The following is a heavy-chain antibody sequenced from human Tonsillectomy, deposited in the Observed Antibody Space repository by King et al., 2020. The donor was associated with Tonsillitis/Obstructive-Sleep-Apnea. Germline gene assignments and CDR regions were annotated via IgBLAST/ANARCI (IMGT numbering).Heavy chain of an antibody. V-gene: IGHV1-69*10. Sequence: VQLVESGTEVKKPGSSVKVSCKASGGTFSSYAISWVRQAPGQGLEWMGGIIPILGIAKYAQKYQGRVTITADKSTSTAYVELGTLRSEDTAVYYCARVATVTSPPLWGQGTLVTVSS. CDR2: IIPILGIA. CDR1: GGTFSSYA. J-gene: IGHJ4*02. D-gene: IGHD4-17*01. CDR3: ARVATVTSPPL.